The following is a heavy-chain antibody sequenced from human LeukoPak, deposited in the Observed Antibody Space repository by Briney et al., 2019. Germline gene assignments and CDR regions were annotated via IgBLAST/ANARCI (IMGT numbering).Heavy chain of an antibody. V-gene: IGHV1-69*05. CDR3: ARDGTIFGVVNRFDY. D-gene: IGHD3-3*01. CDR2: IIPIFGTA. Sequence: SVKVSCKASGYTFTSYGISWVRQAPGQGLEWMGRIIPIFGTANYAQKFQGRVTITTDESTSTAYMELSSLRSEDTAVYYCARDGTIFGVVNRFDYWGQGTLVTVSS. J-gene: IGHJ4*02. CDR1: GYTFTSYG.